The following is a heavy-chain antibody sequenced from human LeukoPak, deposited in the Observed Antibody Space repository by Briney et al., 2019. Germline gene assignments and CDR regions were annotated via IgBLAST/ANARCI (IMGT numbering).Heavy chain of an antibody. J-gene: IGHJ5*02. CDR1: GFTFSAYA. V-gene: IGHV3-23*01. Sequence: QPGGSLRLSCAASGFTFSAYAMMWVRQAPGKGLEWVSSIVATYEGTFYADSVQGRFIISRDNSESTVSLQMNSLRAEDTAVYYCARGKAGGLVDLFDPWGQGTLVTVSS. CDR2: IVATYEGT. CDR3: ARGKAGGLVDLFDP. D-gene: IGHD3/OR15-3a*01.